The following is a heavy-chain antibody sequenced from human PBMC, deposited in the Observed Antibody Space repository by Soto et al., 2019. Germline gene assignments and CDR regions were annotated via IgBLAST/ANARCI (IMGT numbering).Heavy chain of an antibody. CDR3: ARYGTGGCSGGSCYSTGYYYYGMDV. CDR1: GYTFTGYY. Sequence: GASVKVSCKASGYTFTGYYMHWVRQAPGQGLEWMGWINPNSGGTNYAQKFQGWVTMTRDTSISTAYMELSRLRSDDTAVYYCARYGTGGCSGGSCYSTGYYYYGMDVWGQGTTVTVSS. D-gene: IGHD2-15*01. V-gene: IGHV1-2*04. CDR2: INPNSGGT. J-gene: IGHJ6*02.